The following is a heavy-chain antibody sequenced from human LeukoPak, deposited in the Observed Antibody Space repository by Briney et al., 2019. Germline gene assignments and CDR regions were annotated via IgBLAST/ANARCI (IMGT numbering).Heavy chain of an antibody. D-gene: IGHD6-19*01. V-gene: IGHV3-33*01. Sequence: GGSLRLSCAASGFTFSSYGMHWVRQAPGKGLEWVAVIWYDGSKKYYADSVKGRFTISRDDSKNTLYLQMNSLRAEDTAVYYCVRDGGAGFDYWGQGTLVTVSS. J-gene: IGHJ4*02. CDR2: IWYDGSKK. CDR1: GFTFSSYG. CDR3: VRDGGAGFDY.